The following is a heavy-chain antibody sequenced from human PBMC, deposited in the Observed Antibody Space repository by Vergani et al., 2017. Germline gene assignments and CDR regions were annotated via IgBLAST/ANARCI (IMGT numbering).Heavy chain of an antibody. CDR1: GAPISYWC. D-gene: IGHD2-15*01. CDR2: LCPSGST. Sequence: QVQMQESGPGLVKTSETLSLTCSASGAPISYWCWSWLRQPAGKGLEWIGRLCPSGSTNYKPSLKSRVTMSIDTSKNQFSLKLTSVTAADTAVYYCARGAVSLASNAFDIWGQGTMVTVSS. CDR3: ARGAVSLASNAFDI. J-gene: IGHJ3*02. V-gene: IGHV4-4*07.